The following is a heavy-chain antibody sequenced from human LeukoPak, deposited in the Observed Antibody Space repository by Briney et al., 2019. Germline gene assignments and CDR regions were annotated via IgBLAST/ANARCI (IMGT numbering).Heavy chain of an antibody. Sequence: PGGSLRLSCAASGFTFDDYAMHWIRRAPGKGLEWISGISWNSGTIGYADSVRGRFTISRDNAKNTLYLQMNSLRAEDTAVYYCAGDTENDAFDIWGQGTMVTVSS. CDR2: ISWNSGTI. D-gene: IGHD1-14*01. J-gene: IGHJ3*02. V-gene: IGHV3-9*01. CDR1: GFTFDDYA. CDR3: AGDTENDAFDI.